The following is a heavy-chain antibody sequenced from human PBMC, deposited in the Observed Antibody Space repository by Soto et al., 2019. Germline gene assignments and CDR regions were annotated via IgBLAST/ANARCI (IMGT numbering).Heavy chain of an antibody. CDR1: GFTLSNAW. J-gene: IGHJ4*02. D-gene: IGHD3-16*01. CDR3: TRVNWGKLDY. V-gene: IGHV3-15*01. Sequence: EVQLVESGGGLVEPGGSLRLSCAASGFTLSNAWMSWVRQAPGKGLEWVGRIKSKTDGGTTEYAAPVRGRFTITRDDSKNTLDLQMSSLKTEXTXXYYCTRVNWGKLDYWGQGTLATVSS. CDR2: IKSKTDGGTT.